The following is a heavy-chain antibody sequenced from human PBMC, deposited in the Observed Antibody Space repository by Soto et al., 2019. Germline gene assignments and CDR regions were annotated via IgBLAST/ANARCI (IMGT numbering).Heavy chain of an antibody. Sequence: GGSLRLSCAASGFTFSSYAMSWVRQAPGKGLEWVSAISCSGGSTYYADSVKGRFTISRDNSKNTLYLQMNSLRAEDTAVYYCARDSLWFGELFGAFDIWGQGTMVTVSS. CDR1: GFTFSSYA. CDR2: ISCSGGST. J-gene: IGHJ3*02. D-gene: IGHD3-10*01. CDR3: ARDSLWFGELFGAFDI. V-gene: IGHV3-23*01.